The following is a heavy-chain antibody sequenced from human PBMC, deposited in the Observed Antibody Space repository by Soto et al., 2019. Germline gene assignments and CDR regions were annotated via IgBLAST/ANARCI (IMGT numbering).Heavy chain of an antibody. D-gene: IGHD3-9*01. V-gene: IGHV4-31*03. CDR1: GGSISSGGYY. J-gene: IGHJ4*02. CDR2: IYYSGST. CDR3: ARSFYDILTGYHPFNH. Sequence: SETLSLTCTVSGGSISSGGYYWSWIRQHPGKGLEWIGYIYYSGSTYYNPSLKSRVTISVDTSKNQFSLKLSSVTAADTAVYYCARSFYDILTGYHPFNHWGQGTLVTVSS.